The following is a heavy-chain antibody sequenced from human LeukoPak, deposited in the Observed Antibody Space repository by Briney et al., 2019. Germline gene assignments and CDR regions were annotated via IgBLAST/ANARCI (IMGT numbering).Heavy chain of an antibody. V-gene: IGHV4-31*03. CDR2: IYYSGST. CDR1: GGSISSGGYY. J-gene: IGHJ6*03. Sequence: SETLSLTCTVSGGSISSGGYYWSWIRQHPGKGLEWIGYIYYSGSTYYNPSLKSRVTISVDTSKNQFSLKLSSVTAADTAVYYCARGFTTGSSYYYYYMDVWGKGTTVTVSS. D-gene: IGHD4-17*01. CDR3: ARGFTTGSSYYYYYMDV.